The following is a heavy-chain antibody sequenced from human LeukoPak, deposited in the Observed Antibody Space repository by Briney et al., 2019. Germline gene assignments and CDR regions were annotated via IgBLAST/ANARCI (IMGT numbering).Heavy chain of an antibody. D-gene: IGHD5-24*01. CDR1: GCTFSSYA. Sequence: GASVKVSCKASGCTFSSYAISWVRQAPGQGLEWMGRIIPILGIANYAQKFQGRVTITADKSTSTAYMELSSLRSEDTAVYYCARDQDDYGDYWGQGTLVTVSS. V-gene: IGHV1-69*04. J-gene: IGHJ4*02. CDR3: ARDQDDYGDY. CDR2: IIPILGIA.